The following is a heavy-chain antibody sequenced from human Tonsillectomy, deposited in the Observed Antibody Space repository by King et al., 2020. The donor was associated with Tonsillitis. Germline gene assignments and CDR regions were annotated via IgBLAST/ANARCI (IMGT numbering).Heavy chain of an antibody. CDR2: ISDSGGST. J-gene: IGHJ4*02. D-gene: IGHD6-19*01. Sequence: VQLVESGGGLVQPGGSLRLSCAASGFTFSGYAMNWVRQAPGKGLEWVSGISDSGGSTYYADSVKDRFTISRDNSKNTLYLQLNSLRAEDTAVYYCAKGPGSSGWYRGFYFEYWGQGTLVTVSS. CDR1: GFTFSGYA. CDR3: AKGPGSSGWYRGFYFEY. V-gene: IGHV3-23*04.